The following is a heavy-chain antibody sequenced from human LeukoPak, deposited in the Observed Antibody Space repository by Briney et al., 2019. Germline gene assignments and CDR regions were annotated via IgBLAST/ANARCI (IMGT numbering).Heavy chain of an antibody. CDR1: GFTFSSYS. CDR3: ARYCSSTSCYAGSAFDI. J-gene: IGHJ3*02. Sequence: GGSLRLSCAASGFTFSSYSMNWVCQAPGKGLEWVSSISSSSSYIYYADSVKGRFTISRDNAKNSLYLQMNSLRAEDTAVYYCARYCSSTSCYAGSAFDIWGQGTMVTVSS. CDR2: ISSSSSYI. V-gene: IGHV3-21*01. D-gene: IGHD2-2*01.